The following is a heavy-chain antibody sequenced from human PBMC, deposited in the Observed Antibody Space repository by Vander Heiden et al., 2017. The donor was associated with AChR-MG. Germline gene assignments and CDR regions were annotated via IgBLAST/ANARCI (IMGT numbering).Heavy chain of an antibody. J-gene: IGHJ4*02. Sequence: EVQLLESGGGLVQPGGSLRLSCAASGFTFSSYAMRWVRQAPGKGLEWVSAISGSGGSTYDADSVKGRFTSSRDNSKNTLYLQMNSLRAEDTAVYYCAKDRGGGSPFDYWGQGTLVTVSS. D-gene: IGHD2-15*01. CDR3: AKDRGGGSPFDY. CDR1: GFTFSSYA. V-gene: IGHV3-23*01. CDR2: ISGSGGST.